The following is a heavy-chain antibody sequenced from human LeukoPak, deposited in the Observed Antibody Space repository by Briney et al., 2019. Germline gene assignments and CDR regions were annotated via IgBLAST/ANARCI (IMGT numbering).Heavy chain of an antibody. Sequence: SETLSLTCAVSGGSISSSNWWSWVRQPPGKGLEWIGETYHSGSTNYNPSLKSRVTISVDKSKNQFSLKLSSVTAADTAVYYCARVGGTNYYYYGMDVWGQGTTVTVSS. CDR3: ARVGGTNYYYYGMDV. V-gene: IGHV4-4*02. J-gene: IGHJ6*02. D-gene: IGHD1-26*01. CDR2: TYHSGST. CDR1: GGSISSSNW.